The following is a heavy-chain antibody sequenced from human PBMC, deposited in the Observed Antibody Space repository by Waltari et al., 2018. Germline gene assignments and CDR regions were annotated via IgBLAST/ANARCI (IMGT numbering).Heavy chain of an antibody. CDR1: GASISSLNYY. J-gene: IGHJ4*02. Sequence: QLHLQESGPGLVKPSETLSLTCTVSGASISSLNYYWGWVRQPPGKGLEWIGNLYYGGSTYHNPALQRRVNMSIDASKNQLSLSLTSVSAADTATYYCASFNAWNFDLDYWGQGTLVTVSS. V-gene: IGHV4-39*01. CDR2: LYYGGST. CDR3: ASFNAWNFDLDY. D-gene: IGHD1-7*01.